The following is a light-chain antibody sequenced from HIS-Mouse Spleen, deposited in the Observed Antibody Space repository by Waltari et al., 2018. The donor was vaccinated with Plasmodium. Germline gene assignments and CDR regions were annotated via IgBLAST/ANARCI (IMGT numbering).Light chain of an antibody. CDR2: DVS. Sequence: QSALTQPRSVSGSPGQSVPISCTGTSSYVGGYTHVSWYQQHPGKAPKLMIYDVSKRPSGVPDRFSGSKSGNTASLTISGLQAEDEADYYCCSYAGSYTWVFGGGTKLTVL. J-gene: IGLJ3*02. V-gene: IGLV2-11*01. CDR1: SSYVGGYTH. CDR3: CSYAGSYTWV.